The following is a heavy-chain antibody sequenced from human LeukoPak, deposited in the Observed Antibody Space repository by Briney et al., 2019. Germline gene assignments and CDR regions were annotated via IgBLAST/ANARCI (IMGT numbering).Heavy chain of an antibody. J-gene: IGHJ4*02. Sequence: ASVKVSCKASGYTFSAYYMHWVRQAPGQGLEWMGWINPKSGDTNYAQKFQGRVTMTRDTSISTAYMELSRLRSDDTAIYYCATQYCSSTSCYPYWVDYWGQGTLVTVSS. CDR1: GYTFSAYY. CDR2: INPKSGDT. V-gene: IGHV1-2*02. CDR3: ATQYCSSTSCYPYWVDY. D-gene: IGHD2-2*01.